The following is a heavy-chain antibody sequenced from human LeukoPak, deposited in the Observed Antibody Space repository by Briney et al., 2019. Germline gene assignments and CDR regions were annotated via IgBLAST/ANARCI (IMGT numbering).Heavy chain of an antibody. V-gene: IGHV1-69*06. J-gene: IGHJ4*02. CDR1: GGTFSSYA. CDR2: IIPIFGTA. CDR3: ARVNYDSSGSVFDY. Sequence: GAPVKVSCKASGGTFSSYAISWVRQAPGQGLEWMGGIIPIFGTANYAQKFQGRVTITADKSTSTAYMELSSLRSEDTAVYYCARVNYDSSGSVFDYWGQGTLLTVSS. D-gene: IGHD3-22*01.